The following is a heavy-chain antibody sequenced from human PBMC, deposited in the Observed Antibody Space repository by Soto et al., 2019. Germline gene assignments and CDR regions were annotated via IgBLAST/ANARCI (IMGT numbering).Heavy chain of an antibody. CDR2: ISSSGITI. D-gene: IGHD6-19*01. V-gene: IGHV3-48*03. CDR1: GFTFSSYE. CDR3: ARGQYSSGGGYFDY. J-gene: IGHJ4*02. Sequence: EVQLVESGGGLVQPGGSLRLSCAASGFTFSSYEMNWVRQAPGKGLEWVSYISSSGITIYYADSVKGRFTISRDNAKNSRYLQINGLRAEDTAFYYCARGQYSSGGGYFDYWGQETLVTVSS.